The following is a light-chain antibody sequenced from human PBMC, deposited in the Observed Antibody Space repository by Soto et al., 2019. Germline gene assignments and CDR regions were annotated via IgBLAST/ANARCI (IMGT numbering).Light chain of an antibody. V-gene: IGLV2-14*01. CDR2: EVD. J-gene: IGLJ1*01. Sequence: QSALTQPASVSGSPGQSITISCTGTSSDVGAYNYVSWYQQHPGKVPKLMIYEVDNRPSGVSNRFSGSKSGNTASLTISGLKAEDEADYYCSSFTTTYIYVFGTGTKLTVL. CDR1: SSDVGAYNY. CDR3: SSFTTTYIYV.